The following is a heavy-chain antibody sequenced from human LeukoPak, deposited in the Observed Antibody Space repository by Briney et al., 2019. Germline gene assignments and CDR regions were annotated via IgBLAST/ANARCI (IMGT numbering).Heavy chain of an antibody. CDR2: IYYSGST. V-gene: IGHV4-59*01. Sequence: PSETLSLTCTVSGGSISSYYWSWIRQPPGKGLEWIGYIYYSGSTNYNPSLKSRVTISVDTSKNQFSLKLSSVTAADTAVYYCARWDIVVVPAANEHPRTGWFDPWGQGTLVTVSS. CDR1: GGSISSYY. D-gene: IGHD2-2*01. J-gene: IGHJ5*02. CDR3: ARWDIVVVPAANEHPRTGWFDP.